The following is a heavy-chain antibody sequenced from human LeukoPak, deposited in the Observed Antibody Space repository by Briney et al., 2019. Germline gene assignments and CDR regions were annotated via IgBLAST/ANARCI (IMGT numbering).Heavy chain of an antibody. J-gene: IGHJ4*02. CDR2: ISSSSSYI. Sequence: GGSLRLSCTASGFTFSNFCLSWVRQAPGKGLEWISYISSSSSYINYADSVKGRFTISRDNAQNSLYLQMNSLRAEDTAVYYCARDRGYGDYRGQGTLVTVSS. V-gene: IGHV3-11*06. CDR3: ARDRGYGDY. CDR1: GFTFSNFC. D-gene: IGHD3-10*01.